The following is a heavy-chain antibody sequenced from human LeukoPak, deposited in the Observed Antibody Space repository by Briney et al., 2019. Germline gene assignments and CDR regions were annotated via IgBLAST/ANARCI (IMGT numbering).Heavy chain of an antibody. J-gene: IGHJ4*02. CDR1: GFTFRSYS. Sequence: GGSLRLSCAASGFTFRSYSMNWVRQAPGKGLEWVSAIDTSSTYIYYADSMKGRFTISRDNAENSLYLQMNSLRVEDTAVYYCARAPTVLVGYCSSSSCQADYWGQGTLVTVSS. CDR3: ARAPTVLVGYCSSSSCQADY. CDR2: IDTSSTYI. D-gene: IGHD2-2*01. V-gene: IGHV3-21*01.